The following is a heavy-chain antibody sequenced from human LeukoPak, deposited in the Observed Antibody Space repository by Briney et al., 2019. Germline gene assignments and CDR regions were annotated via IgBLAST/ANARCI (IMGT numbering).Heavy chain of an antibody. CDR3: NSLSASSPIDY. CDR2: IRSKAYGGTT. Sequence: GGSLRLSCTASGFTFCDYAVTWVRQAPGEGLEWVGLIRSKAYGGTTEYAASVKGRFTISRDDSKSIAYLQMNSLKTEDTAVYCCNSLSASSPIDYWGQGTLVTVSS. CDR1: GFTFCDYA. J-gene: IGHJ4*02. V-gene: IGHV3-49*04.